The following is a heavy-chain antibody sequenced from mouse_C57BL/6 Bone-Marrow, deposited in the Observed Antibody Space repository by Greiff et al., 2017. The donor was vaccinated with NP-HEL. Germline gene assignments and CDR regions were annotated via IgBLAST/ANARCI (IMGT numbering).Heavy chain of an antibody. D-gene: IGHD3-2*02. J-gene: IGHJ2*01. Sequence: EVKLQQSGAELVRPGASVKLSCTASGFNIKDYYMHWVKQRPEQGLEWIGKIDPEDGDTEYAPKFQGKATMTADTSSNTAYLQLSSLTSEDTAVDYCTLRQLRLRDYFDYWGQGTTLTVSS. CDR1: GFNIKDYY. V-gene: IGHV14-1*01. CDR3: TLRQLRLRDYFDY. CDR2: IDPEDGDT.